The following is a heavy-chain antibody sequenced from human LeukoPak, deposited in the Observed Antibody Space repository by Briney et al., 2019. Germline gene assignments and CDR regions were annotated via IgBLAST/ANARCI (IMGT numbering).Heavy chain of an antibody. D-gene: IGHD3-22*01. CDR2: IYYSGST. CDR3: ARGASYYYDTPPGYFDY. CDR1: GGSISSYY. J-gene: IGHJ4*02. Sequence: SETLSLTCTVSGGSISSYYWSWIRQPPGKGLEWIGYIYYSGSTNYNPSLKSRVTISVNTSKNQFSLKLSSVTAADTAVYYCARGASYYYDTPPGYFDYWGQGTLVTVSS. V-gene: IGHV4-59*01.